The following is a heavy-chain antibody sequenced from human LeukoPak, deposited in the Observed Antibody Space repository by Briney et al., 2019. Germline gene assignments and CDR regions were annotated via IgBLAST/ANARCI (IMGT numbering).Heavy chain of an antibody. D-gene: IGHD4-23*01. J-gene: IGHJ3*02. CDR1: GYTFTSYY. CDR2: INPSGGST. CDR3: ARVGEGYDYGGAFDI. Sequence: ASLKVSCKASGYTFTSYYMHWVRQAPGQGLEWMGVINPSGGSTSYAQNLQGRVTMTRDKSKSTVYMELSSLRSEDTAGYYCARVGEGYDYGGAFDIWGQGTMVTVSS. V-gene: IGHV1-46*04.